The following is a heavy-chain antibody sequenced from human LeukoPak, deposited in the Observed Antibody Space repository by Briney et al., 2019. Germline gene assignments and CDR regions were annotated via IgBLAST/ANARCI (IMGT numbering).Heavy chain of an antibody. Sequence: PGGSLRLSCAASGFTFSSYGMHWVRQAPGKGLEWVAFIRYDGSNKYYADSVKGRFTISRDNSKNTLYLQMNSLRAEDTAVYYCAKDLSKYSSSSGGDYWGQGTLVTVSS. D-gene: IGHD6-6*01. CDR3: AKDLSKYSSSSGGDY. CDR2: IRYDGSNK. J-gene: IGHJ4*02. CDR1: GFTFSSYG. V-gene: IGHV3-30*02.